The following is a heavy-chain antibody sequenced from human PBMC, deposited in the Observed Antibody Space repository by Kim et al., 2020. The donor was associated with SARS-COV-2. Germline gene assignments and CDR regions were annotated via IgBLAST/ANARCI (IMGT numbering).Heavy chain of an antibody. CDR1: GGSFSGYY. V-gene: IGHV4-34*01. Sequence: SETLSLTCAVYGGSFSGYYWSWIRQPPGKGLEWIGEINHSGSTNYNPSLKSRVTISVDTSKNQFSLKLSSVTAADTAVYYCARGPGYSSSWYGKRSWFDPWGQGTLVTVSS. CDR2: INHSGST. D-gene: IGHD6-13*01. J-gene: IGHJ5*02. CDR3: ARGPGYSSSWYGKRSWFDP.